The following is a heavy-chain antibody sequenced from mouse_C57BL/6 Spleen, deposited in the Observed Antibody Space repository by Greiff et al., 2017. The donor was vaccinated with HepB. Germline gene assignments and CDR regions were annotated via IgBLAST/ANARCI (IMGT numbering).Heavy chain of an antibody. CDR1: GYTFTSYW. J-gene: IGHJ4*01. CDR3: ARHGTFYAMDY. Sequence: VQLQQPGAELVKPGASVKLSCKASGYTFTSYWMHWVKQRPGQGLEWIGMIHPNSGSTNYNEKLKSKATLTVDKSSSTAYMQLSSLTSEDSAVYYCARHGTFYAMDYWGQGTSVTVSS. CDR2: IHPNSGST. V-gene: IGHV1-64*01.